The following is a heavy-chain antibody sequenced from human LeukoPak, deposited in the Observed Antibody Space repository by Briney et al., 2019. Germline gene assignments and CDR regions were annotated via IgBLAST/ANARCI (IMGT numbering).Heavy chain of an antibody. D-gene: IGHD4-17*01. V-gene: IGHV3-11*03. Sequence: GGSLRLSCAASGFTFSDYYMSWVRQAPGKGLEWVSYISSSSTYTNYADSVKGRFTISRDNARNSLYLQMSSLRADDTAVYYCARRMTSVTTFDYWGQGTLVTVSS. J-gene: IGHJ4*02. CDR2: ISSSSTYT. CDR1: GFTFSDYY. CDR3: ARRMTSVTTFDY.